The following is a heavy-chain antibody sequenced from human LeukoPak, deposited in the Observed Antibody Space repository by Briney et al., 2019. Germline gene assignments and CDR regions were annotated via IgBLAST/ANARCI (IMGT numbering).Heavy chain of an antibody. J-gene: IGHJ5*02. CDR3: ATGPYGPRGSVWFDP. V-gene: IGHV1-24*01. Sequence: ASVKVSCKVSGYTLTELSMHWVRQAPGKGLEWMGGFDPEDGETIYAQKFQGRVTMTEDTSTDTAYMELSSLRSEDTAVYYCATGPYGPRGSVWFDPWGQGTPVTVSS. CDR2: FDPEDGET. D-gene: IGHD4-17*01. CDR1: GYTLTELS.